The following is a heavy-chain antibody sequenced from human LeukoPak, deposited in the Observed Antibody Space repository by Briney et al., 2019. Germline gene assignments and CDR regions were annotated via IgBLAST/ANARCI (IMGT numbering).Heavy chain of an antibody. CDR3: ARDGSYGYTFDY. CDR1: GYSISSGYY. D-gene: IGHD5-18*01. CDR2: IYHSGST. J-gene: IGHJ4*02. V-gene: IGHV4-38-2*02. Sequence: SETLSLTCTVSGYSISSGYYWGWIRQPPGKGLEWIGSIYHSGSTYYNPSLKSRVTISVDTSKNQFSLKLSSVTAADTAVYYCARDGSYGYTFDYWGQGTLVTVSS.